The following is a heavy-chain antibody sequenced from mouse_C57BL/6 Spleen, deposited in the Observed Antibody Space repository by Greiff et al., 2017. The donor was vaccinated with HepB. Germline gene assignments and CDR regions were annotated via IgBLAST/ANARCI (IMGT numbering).Heavy chain of an antibody. D-gene: IGHD1-1*01. CDR3: ARRYYYGSSYGYFDV. CDR1: GYSFTDYN. CDR2: INPNYGTT. Sequence: VQLKESGPELVKPGASVKISCKASGYSFTDYNMNWVKQSNGKSLEWIGVINPNYGTTSYNQKFKGKATLTVDQSSSTAYMQLNSLTSEDSAVYYCARRYYYGSSYGYFDVWGTGTTVTVSS. J-gene: IGHJ1*03. V-gene: IGHV1-39*01.